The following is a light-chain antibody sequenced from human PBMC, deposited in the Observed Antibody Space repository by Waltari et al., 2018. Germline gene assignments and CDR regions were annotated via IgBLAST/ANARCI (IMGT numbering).Light chain of an antibody. CDR3: QHYKNLPVS. V-gene: IGKV3-11*01. J-gene: IGKJ1*01. CDR1: QSFSIY. Sequence: SCSASQSFSIYLAWYQQKPCQAPRLLIYHTSTRATGIPDRFSGSGSGTDFSLTISGLEPEDFAVYYCQHYKNLPVSFGQGTRVEIK. CDR2: HTS.